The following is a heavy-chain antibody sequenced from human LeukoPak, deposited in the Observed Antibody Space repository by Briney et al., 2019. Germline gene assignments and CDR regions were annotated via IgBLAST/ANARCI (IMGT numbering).Heavy chain of an antibody. D-gene: IGHD6-6*01. Sequence: ASVKVSCKASGYTFSSYGISWVRQALGQGLEWMGWISAYNGKTKYAQKLQGRVTMTTETSTSTAYMELSSLRSEDTAVYYCAARMGYSSSSDYWGQGTLVTVSS. CDR1: GYTFSSYG. CDR2: ISAYNGKT. V-gene: IGHV1-18*01. CDR3: AARMGYSSSSDY. J-gene: IGHJ4*02.